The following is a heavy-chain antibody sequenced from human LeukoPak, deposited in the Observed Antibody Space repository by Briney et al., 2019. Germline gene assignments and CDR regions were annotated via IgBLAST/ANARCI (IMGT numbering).Heavy chain of an antibody. J-gene: IGHJ4*02. CDR2: IIASGSST. Sequence: GGSLRLSCAASGFTFSSYAMTWVRQAPGQGLEWVSVIIASGSSTYYADSVKGRFTISRDNSKNTLYLQMNSLRADDTAVYYCAKDRVAYCIGDCYYDFWGQGTPVTLSS. CDR3: AKDRVAYCIGDCYYDF. CDR1: GFTFSSYA. D-gene: IGHD2-21*02. V-gene: IGHV3-23*01.